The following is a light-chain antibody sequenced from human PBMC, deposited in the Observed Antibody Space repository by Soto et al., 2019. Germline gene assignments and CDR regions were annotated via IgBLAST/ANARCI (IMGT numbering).Light chain of an antibody. CDR3: QQLNSFPIT. CDR2: AAS. Sequence: DTQLTQAPSFLAASAGVGVSITCRASQAISSYLAWYQQKPGRAPKLLIYAASTLQSGVPSRFSGSGSGTEFTLTITSLQPEDFATYYCQQLNSFPITLGQGPRLEI. CDR1: QAISSY. J-gene: IGKJ5*01. V-gene: IGKV1-9*01.